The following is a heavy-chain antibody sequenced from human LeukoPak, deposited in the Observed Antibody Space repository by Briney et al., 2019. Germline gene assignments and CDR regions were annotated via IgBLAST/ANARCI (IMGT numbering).Heavy chain of an antibody. CDR1: GGSISSYY. V-gene: IGHV4-4*07. Sequence: SETLSLTCTVSGGSISSYYWSWIRQPAGKGLEWIGRIYTIGSTNYNPSLKSRVTISVDTSKNQFSLKLSSVTAADTAVYYCARGDGGKIHRYFYLWGRGTLVTVSS. CDR2: IYTIGST. CDR3: ARGDGGKIHRYFYL. J-gene: IGHJ2*01. D-gene: IGHD4-23*01.